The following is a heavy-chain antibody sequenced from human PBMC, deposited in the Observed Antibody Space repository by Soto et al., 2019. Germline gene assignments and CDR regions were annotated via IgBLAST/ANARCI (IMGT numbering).Heavy chain of an antibody. CDR1: GYTFTSYY. D-gene: IGHD6-6*01. CDR3: ARDWAARPSYYGMDV. Sequence: ASVKVSCKASGYTFTSYYMHWVRQAPGQGLEWMGIINPSGGSTSYAQKFQGRVTMTRDTSTSTVYMELSSLRSEDTAVYYCARDWAARPSYYGMDVWGQGTTVTVSS. J-gene: IGHJ6*02. CDR2: INPSGGST. V-gene: IGHV1-46*01.